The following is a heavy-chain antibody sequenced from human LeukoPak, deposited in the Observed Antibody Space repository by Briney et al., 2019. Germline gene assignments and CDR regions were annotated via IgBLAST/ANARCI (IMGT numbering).Heavy chain of an antibody. CDR1: GFTFVSYW. V-gene: IGHV3-74*01. CDR3: ARDAPGNTALDY. D-gene: IGHD5-18*01. CDR2: INGYGSST. Sequence: GGSLRLSCAASGFTFVSYWMHWVRQAPGKGLVWVSRINGYGSSTDFADSGKGRFTISRDNARNTLYLQMNSLRAEDTAVYYCARDAPGNTALDYWGQGTLVTVSP. J-gene: IGHJ4*02.